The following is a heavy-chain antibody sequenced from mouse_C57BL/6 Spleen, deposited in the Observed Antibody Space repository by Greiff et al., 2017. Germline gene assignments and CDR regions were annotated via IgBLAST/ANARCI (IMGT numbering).Heavy chain of an antibody. CDR3: ARRGHYYGSSYYYAMDY. Sequence: QVQLQQSGAELVKPGASVKISCKASGYAFSSYWMNWVKQRPGKGLEWIGQIYPGDGDTNYNGKFKGKATLTADKSSSTAYMQLSSLTSEDSAVYFCARRGHYYGSSYYYAMDYWGQGTSVTVSS. CDR1: GYAFSSYW. CDR2: IYPGDGDT. V-gene: IGHV1-80*01. D-gene: IGHD1-1*01. J-gene: IGHJ4*01.